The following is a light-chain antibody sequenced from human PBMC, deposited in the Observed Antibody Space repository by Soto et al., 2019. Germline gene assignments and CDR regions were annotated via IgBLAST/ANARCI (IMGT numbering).Light chain of an antibody. CDR2: AAS. CDR1: QGISSY. V-gene: IGKV1-9*01. J-gene: IGKJ1*01. Sequence: IQLTQSPSSLSASVGDRVTITRRASQGISSYLAWYQQKPGKAPKLLIYAASTLQSGVPSRFSGSGSGTDFTLTISSLQPEDFATYYCQQYNSLWTFGQGTKVDIK. CDR3: QQYNSLWT.